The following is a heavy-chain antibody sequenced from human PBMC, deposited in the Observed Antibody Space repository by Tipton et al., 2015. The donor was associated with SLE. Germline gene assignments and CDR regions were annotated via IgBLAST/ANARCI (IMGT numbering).Heavy chain of an antibody. Sequence: SLRLSCSASGFTFSNYAMHWVRQAPGKGLEYVSAITNNGGSTYYADSVKGRFTISRDNSKNTLYLQMNYLRPEDTAVYYCAKDQKAYGDYGWYFDLWGRGSLVTVSS. CDR3: AKDQKAYGDYGWYFDL. J-gene: IGHJ2*01. CDR2: ITNNGGST. V-gene: IGHV3-64*04. D-gene: IGHD4-17*01. CDR1: GFTFSNYA.